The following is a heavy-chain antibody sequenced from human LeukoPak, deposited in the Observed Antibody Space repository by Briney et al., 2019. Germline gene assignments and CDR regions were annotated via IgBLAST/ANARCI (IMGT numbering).Heavy chain of an antibody. CDR3: ARVVMITFGGVIVYHNFDY. D-gene: IGHD3-16*02. J-gene: IGHJ4*02. V-gene: IGHV1-2*02. CDR2: INPNSGGT. CDR1: GYTFTSYY. Sequence: ASVKVSCKASGYTFTSYYMHWVRQAPGQGLEWMGIINPNSGGTNYAQKFQGRVTMTRDTSISTAYMELSRLRSDDTAVYYCARVVMITFGGVIVYHNFDYWGQGTLVTVSS.